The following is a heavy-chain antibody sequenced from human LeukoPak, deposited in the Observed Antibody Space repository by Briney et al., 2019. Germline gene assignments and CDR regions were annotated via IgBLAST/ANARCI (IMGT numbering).Heavy chain of an antibody. CDR3: ASGGRYNSGWYGYYFDY. V-gene: IGHV3-74*01. D-gene: IGHD6-19*01. CDR1: GFTFSSYW. J-gene: IGHJ4*02. CDR2: INSDGSTT. Sequence: GGSLRLSCAASGFTFSSYWMHWVRQAPGKGLVWVSRINSDGSTTSYADSVKGRFTISRDNAKNTLYLQMNSLRAEDTAVYSCASGGRYNSGWYGYYFDYWGQGTLVTVSS.